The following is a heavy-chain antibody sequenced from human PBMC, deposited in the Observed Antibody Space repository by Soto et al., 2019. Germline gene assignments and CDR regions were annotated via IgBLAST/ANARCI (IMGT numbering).Heavy chain of an antibody. D-gene: IGHD1-26*01. CDR2: VYSTGGV. CDR1: GDSIGRFY. J-gene: IGHJ6*02. CDR3: ARDLSGTGLDI. V-gene: IGHV4-4*07. Sequence: QLQLHESGPGLVKPSATLSLTCNVSGDSIGRFYWSWIRPSAGKGLEWIGRVYSTGGVTYNPALKGRVTISLDRSNNHVSLEMNSVTAADTAVYFCARDLSGTGLDIWGRGTRVSVSS.